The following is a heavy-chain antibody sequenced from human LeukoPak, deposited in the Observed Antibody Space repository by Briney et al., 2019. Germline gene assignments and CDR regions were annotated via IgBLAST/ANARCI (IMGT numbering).Heavy chain of an antibody. CDR3: ARELELTYYYYGMDV. CDR2: IIPIFGTA. D-gene: IGHD1-7*01. CDR1: GGTFSSYA. J-gene: IGHJ6*02. V-gene: IGHV1-69*13. Sequence: ASEKVSCKASGGTFSSYAISWVRQAPGQGLEWMGGIIPIFGTANYAQKFQGRVTITADESTSTAYMELSSLRSEDTAVYYCARELELTYYYYGMDVWGQGTTVTVSS.